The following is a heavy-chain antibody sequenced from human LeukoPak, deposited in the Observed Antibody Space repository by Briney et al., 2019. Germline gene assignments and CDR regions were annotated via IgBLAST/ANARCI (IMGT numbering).Heavy chain of an antibody. J-gene: IGHJ5*02. D-gene: IGHD6-13*01. V-gene: IGHV3-7*01. CDR2: IKQDGSQI. CDR1: GFTFSSYA. Sequence: GGSPRLSCAASGFTFSSYAMSWVRQAPGKGLEWVANIKQDGSQIYYVDSVKGRFTISRDNARNSLYLQMEGLRAEDTAVYYCARKLSTAATGYNWIDPWGQGTLVTVSS. CDR3: ARKLSTAATGYNWIDP.